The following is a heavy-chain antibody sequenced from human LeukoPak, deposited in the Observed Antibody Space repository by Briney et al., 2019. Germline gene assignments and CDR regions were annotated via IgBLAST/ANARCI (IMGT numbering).Heavy chain of an antibody. CDR2: IIPIFGTA. Sequence: SVKVSCKASGGTFSSYSVSWVRQAPGQGLEWMGRIIPIFGTANYAQKFQGRVTITTDESTSTAYIELSSLRSEDTAVYYCASKHLRGYSYDPAEVYFDYWGQGTLVTVSS. D-gene: IGHD5-18*01. CDR1: GGTFSSYS. J-gene: IGHJ4*02. V-gene: IGHV1-69*05. CDR3: ASKHLRGYSYDPAEVYFDY.